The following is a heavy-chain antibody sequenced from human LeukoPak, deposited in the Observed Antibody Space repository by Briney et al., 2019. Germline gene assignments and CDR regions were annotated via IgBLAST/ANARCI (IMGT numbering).Heavy chain of an antibody. CDR1: GFTFDDYA. CDR2: ISWNSGSI. Sequence: TGGSLRLSCAASGFTFDDYAMHWVRHAPGKGLEWVSGISWNSGSIGYADSVKGRFTISRDNAKNSLYLQMNSLRAEDMALYYCANSGTTGAFDYWGQGTLVTVSS. V-gene: IGHV3-9*03. D-gene: IGHD1-1*01. J-gene: IGHJ4*02. CDR3: ANSGTTGAFDY.